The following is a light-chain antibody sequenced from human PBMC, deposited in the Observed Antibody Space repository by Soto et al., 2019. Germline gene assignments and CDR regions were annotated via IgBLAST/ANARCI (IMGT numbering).Light chain of an antibody. CDR2: GAS. V-gene: IGKV3-20*01. J-gene: IGKJ1*01. CDR3: QQYGTSLRGT. Sequence: EIEMTQSPATLSVSPGERATLSCRASQSVNTNLAWYQQKPGQAPRLLIYGASNRAAGVPDRFSGSGSGTDFTLTITRLEPEDFAVYYCQQYGTSLRGTFGQGTKVEIK. CDR1: QSVNTN.